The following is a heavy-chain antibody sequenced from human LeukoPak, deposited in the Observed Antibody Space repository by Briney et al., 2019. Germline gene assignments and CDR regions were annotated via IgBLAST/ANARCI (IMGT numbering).Heavy chain of an antibody. V-gene: IGHV1-8*01. CDR2: MNPKSGNT. D-gene: IGHD2-15*01. J-gene: IGHJ5*02. Sequence: ASVKVSCKVPGYIFTKYDVAWVRQATGQGLQYMGWMNPKSGNTGYAQKFQGRVTMTRDTSTYTAYMELRGLTSEDTAMYYCATIMGGGSPNKNTLEPWGQGTLDTVSS. CDR3: ATIMGGGSPNKNTLEP. CDR1: GYIFTKYD.